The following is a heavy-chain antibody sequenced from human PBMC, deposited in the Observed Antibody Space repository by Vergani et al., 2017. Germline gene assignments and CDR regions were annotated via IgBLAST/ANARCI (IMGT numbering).Heavy chain of an antibody. Sequence: QVQLQESGPGLVKPSQTLSLTCSVSGDSISSGVYYWTWIRQHTGKGLEWIGYIYSTGSTHHNPSLRRRINMSVDTSKNQFSLKLNSVTAADTAMYYCARMGGYDEGDAFRIGYFDSWGPGILVTVSS. CDR2: IYSTGST. CDR1: GDSISSGVYY. V-gene: IGHV4-31*03. CDR3: ARMGGYDEGDAFRIGYFDS. J-gene: IGHJ4*02. D-gene: IGHD3-22*01.